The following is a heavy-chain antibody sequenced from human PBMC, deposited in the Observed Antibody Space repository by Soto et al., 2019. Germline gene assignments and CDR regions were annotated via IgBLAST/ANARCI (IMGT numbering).Heavy chain of an antibody. J-gene: IGHJ4*01. Sequence: EVQLLESGGGLVQPGGSLRLSCAASGFAFSTYAMTWVRQAPGKGLEWVSSIIDSGGTTFYASSVKGRFTVSRANSKSTLYLQMNSLRAEDTALYYCAKELSYNSGRPFDYWGHGTLVTVSS. CDR2: IIDSGGTT. V-gene: IGHV3-23*01. D-gene: IGHD3-10*01. CDR3: AKELSYNSGRPFDY. CDR1: GFAFSTYA.